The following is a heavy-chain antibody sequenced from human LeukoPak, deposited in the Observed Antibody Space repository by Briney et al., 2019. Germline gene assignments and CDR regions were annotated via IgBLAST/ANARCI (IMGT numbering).Heavy chain of an antibody. D-gene: IGHD3-10*02. J-gene: IGHJ4*02. Sequence: SETLSLTCTVSGGSISSGGYYWSWIRQPPGKGLEWIGNIYDTGSTYYNPSLKSRVTISVDRSKNQFSLKMRSVTAADTAVYYCARLRVRGDPGPPHLDYWGQGTLVTVSS. V-gene: IGHV4-30-2*01. CDR3: ARLRVRGDPGPPHLDY. CDR1: GGSISSGGYY. CDR2: IYDTGST.